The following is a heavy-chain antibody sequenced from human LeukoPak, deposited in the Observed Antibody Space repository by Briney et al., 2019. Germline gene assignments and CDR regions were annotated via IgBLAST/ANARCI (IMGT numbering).Heavy chain of an antibody. D-gene: IGHD6-13*01. CDR3: AKGLIAASGTTPFDY. J-gene: IGHJ4*02. Sequence: QPGRSLRLSCAASGFTFSSFGMHWVRQAPGKGLEWVAVISYDGSDQFYADSAKGRFTISRDNSKNTLYLQMNSLRAEDTAIYSCAKGLIAASGTTPFDYWGQGTLVTVSS. CDR2: ISYDGSDQ. V-gene: IGHV3-30*18. CDR1: GFTFSSFG.